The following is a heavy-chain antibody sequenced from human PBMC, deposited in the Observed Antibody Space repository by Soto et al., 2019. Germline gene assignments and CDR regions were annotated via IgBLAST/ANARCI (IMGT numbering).Heavy chain of an antibody. CDR2: INPSGGST. D-gene: IGHD5-18*01. CDR1: GYTFTSYY. J-gene: IGHJ4*02. Sequence: ASVKVSCKASGYTFTSYYMHCVRQAPGQGLEWMGIINPSGGSTSYAQKFQGRVTMTRDTSTSTVYMGLSSLRSEDTAVYYCARDHTAMVFDYWGQGTLVTVSS. CDR3: ARDHTAMVFDY. V-gene: IGHV1-46*01.